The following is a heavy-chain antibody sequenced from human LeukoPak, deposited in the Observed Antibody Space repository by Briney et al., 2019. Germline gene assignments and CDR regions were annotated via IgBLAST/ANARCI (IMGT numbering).Heavy chain of an antibody. CDR3: ARDGGPAWNYARMGSFDP. J-gene: IGHJ5*02. D-gene: IGHD1-7*01. CDR1: GGSISSGSYY. V-gene: IGHV4-61*02. CDR2: IYTSGST. Sequence: PSETLSLTCTVSGGSISSGSYYWSWIRQPAGKGLEWIGRIYTSGSTNYNPSLKSRVTISVDTSKNQFSLKLSSVTAADTAVYYCARDGGPAWNYARMGSFDPWGQGTLVTVSS.